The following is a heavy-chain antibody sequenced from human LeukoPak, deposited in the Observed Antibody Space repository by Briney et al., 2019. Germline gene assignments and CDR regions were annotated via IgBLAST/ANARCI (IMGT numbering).Heavy chain of an antibody. J-gene: IGHJ4*02. CDR3: SRGRDRSKAGDH. Sequence: PSETLSLTCDLSGGSCDDYYCSWIRQPPGKGLEWIGEIHPHGIFYYNSSLMSRVTIFIDTSKTQFSLRLTSVTAADTAFYYCSRGRDRSKAGDHWGPGSLVTVSS. D-gene: IGHD5-24*01. V-gene: IGHV4-34*01. CDR2: IHPHGIF. CDR1: GGSCDDYY.